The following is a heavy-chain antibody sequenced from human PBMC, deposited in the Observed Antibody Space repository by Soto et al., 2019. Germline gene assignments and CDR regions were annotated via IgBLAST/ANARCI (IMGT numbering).Heavy chain of an antibody. D-gene: IGHD1-7*01. J-gene: IGHJ5*02. CDR1: GASVSSYY. CDR3: ARTPETRDWLDP. V-gene: IGHV4-59*02. Sequence: QVQLQQSGPGLVRPSETLSLSCSVSGASVSSYYWSWVRQPPGKGLEWIGYIYYIGAYNYNPSLKSRVTISVDTSKNQFSLKLTSVTAADTAVYYCARTPETRDWLDPWGQGTLFTVSS. CDR2: IYYIGAY.